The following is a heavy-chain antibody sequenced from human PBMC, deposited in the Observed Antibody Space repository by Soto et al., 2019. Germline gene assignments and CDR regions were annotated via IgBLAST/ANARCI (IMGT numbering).Heavy chain of an antibody. CDR1: GFTFSSYA. CDR2: ISGSGGST. J-gene: IGHJ4*02. D-gene: IGHD1-1*01. Sequence: EVHLFESGGGLVQPGGSLRLSCAASGFTFSSYAMSWDRQAPGKGLEWVSRISGSGGSTYYADSVKGRFTISRDNSKNTLYLQMNSLRAEDTAVYYCSSSRHTGGLSDYWGQGTLVTVSS. CDR3: SSSRHTGGLSDY. V-gene: IGHV3-23*01.